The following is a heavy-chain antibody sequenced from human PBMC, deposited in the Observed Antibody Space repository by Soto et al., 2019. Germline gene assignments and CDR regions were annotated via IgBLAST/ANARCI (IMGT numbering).Heavy chain of an antibody. Sequence: QVQLVQSEGEVRQPGASVKVSCRASGYTFTSYGIIWVRQAPGQGLEWMGYISPSSGVTRYAQNLQGRVTLTTDTSTTTAYMKLRSLSSDDTAVYYCAREMWTRTGPQNFFDYWGLGALVTVSS. V-gene: IGHV1-18*01. CDR1: GYTFTSYG. J-gene: IGHJ4*02. D-gene: IGHD2-21*01. CDR3: AREMWTRTGPQNFFDY. CDR2: ISPSSGVT.